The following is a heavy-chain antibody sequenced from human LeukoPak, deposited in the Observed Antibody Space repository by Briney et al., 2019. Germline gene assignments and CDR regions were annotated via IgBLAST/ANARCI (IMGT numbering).Heavy chain of an antibody. V-gene: IGHV4-39*01. CDR1: GGSISSSSYY. Sequence: SETLSLTCTVSGGSISSSSYYWGWIRQPPGKGLEWIGSIYYSGSTYYNPSLKSRVTISVDTSKNQFSLKLSSVTAADTAVYYCAGFTTGTTYTHDYWGQGTLVTVSS. D-gene: IGHD1-1*01. CDR3: AGFTTGTTYTHDY. J-gene: IGHJ4*02. CDR2: IYYSGST.